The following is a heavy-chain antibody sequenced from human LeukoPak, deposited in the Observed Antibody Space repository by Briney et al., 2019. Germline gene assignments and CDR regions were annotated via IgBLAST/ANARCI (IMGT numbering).Heavy chain of an antibody. J-gene: IGHJ4*02. CDR2: ISSSSSYI. Sequence: GGSLRLSCAASGFTFSSYSMNWVRQAPGKGLEWASSISSSSSYIYYADSVKGRFTISRDNAKNSLYLQMNSLRAEDTAVYYCARERDLYYFDYWGQGTLVTVSS. V-gene: IGHV3-21*01. CDR1: GFTFSSYS. D-gene: IGHD5-24*01. CDR3: ARERDLYYFDY.